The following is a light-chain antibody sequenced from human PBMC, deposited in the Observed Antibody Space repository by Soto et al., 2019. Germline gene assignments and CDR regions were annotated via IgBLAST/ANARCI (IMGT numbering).Light chain of an antibody. J-gene: IGKJ4*01. CDR2: LAS. CDR3: HKYNSEHL. Sequence: DIQITQSPSSLSASVGDRVTIACRTSQGISNYLAWYQQKSGKAPKLLIYLASTLRSGVSSRFSGSRSGTDFTLTISSLQPEDVETYYCHKYNSEHLFGGGTKVDIK. V-gene: IGKV1-27*01. CDR1: QGISNY.